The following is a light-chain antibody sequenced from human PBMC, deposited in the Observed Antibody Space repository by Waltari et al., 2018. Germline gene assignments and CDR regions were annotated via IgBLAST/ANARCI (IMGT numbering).Light chain of an antibody. Sequence: EIVMTQSPASLSVFPGERATLSCRASQSVSANLAWYQQKPGQAPRILIYRASTRATGIPATFGGSGSGTEFTLTISSLQSEDFAIYYCQQYNMWPRTFGQGTKVEIK. V-gene: IGKV3-15*01. CDR1: QSVSAN. CDR2: RAS. J-gene: IGKJ1*01. CDR3: QQYNMWPRT.